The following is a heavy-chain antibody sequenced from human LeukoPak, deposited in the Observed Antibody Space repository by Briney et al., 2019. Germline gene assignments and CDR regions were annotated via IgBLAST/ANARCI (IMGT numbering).Heavy chain of an antibody. CDR1: GGSVSSGSYC. V-gene: IGHV4-61*01. J-gene: IGHJ2*01. CDR3: ARGSFDSSGRPYFDL. Sequence: SETLSLTCTVSGGSVSSGSYCCSWIRQPPGKGLEWIGYLYYSGSTNYNPSLNSRVTISVDTSKNQFSLKLSSVAAADTAVYYCARGSFDSSGRPYFDLWGRGTLVTVSS. D-gene: IGHD3-22*01. CDR2: LYYSGST.